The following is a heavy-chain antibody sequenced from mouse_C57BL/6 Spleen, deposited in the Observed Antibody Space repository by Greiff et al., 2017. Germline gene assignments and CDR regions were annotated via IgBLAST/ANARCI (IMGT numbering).Heavy chain of an antibody. CDR3: ARVDYEEGGGYFCF. D-gene: IGHD2-4*01. Sequence: VQLQQPGAELVRPGSSVKLSCKASGYTFTSYWMHWVKQRPIQGLEWIGNIDPSDSETHYNQKFKDKATLTVDKSSSTAYMQLSSLTSEDSAVYYCARVDYEEGGGYFCFWGQGTTLTVSS. J-gene: IGHJ2*01. CDR2: IDPSDSET. V-gene: IGHV1-52*01. CDR1: GYTFTSYW.